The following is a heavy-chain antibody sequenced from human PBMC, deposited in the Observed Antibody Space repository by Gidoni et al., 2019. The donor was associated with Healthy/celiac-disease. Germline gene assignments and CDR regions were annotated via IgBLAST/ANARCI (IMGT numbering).Heavy chain of an antibody. V-gene: IGHV4-34*01. CDR1: GGSFSGYY. D-gene: IGHD1-20*01. CDR3: ARSLKTSSITGTTDWFDP. CDR2: INHSGST. J-gene: IGHJ5*02. Sequence: QVQLQQWGAGLLKPSETLSLTSAVYGGSFSGYYWSWIRQPPGKGLEWIGEINHSGSTNYNPSLKSRVTISVDTSKNQFSLKLSSVTAADTAVYYCARSLKTSSITGTTDWFDPWGQGTLVTVSS.